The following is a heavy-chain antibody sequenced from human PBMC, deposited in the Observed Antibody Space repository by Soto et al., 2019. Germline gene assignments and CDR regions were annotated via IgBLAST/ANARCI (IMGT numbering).Heavy chain of an antibody. CDR1: GGTFSSYA. CDR3: ARSGQWLVRTGEYFQH. Sequence: GASVKVSCKASGGTFSSYAISWVRQAPGQGLEWMGGIIPIFGTANYAQKFQGRVTITADESTSTAYMELSSLRSEDTAVYYCARSGQWLVRTGEYFQHWGQGTLVTVSS. V-gene: IGHV1-69*13. D-gene: IGHD6-19*01. J-gene: IGHJ1*01. CDR2: IIPIFGTA.